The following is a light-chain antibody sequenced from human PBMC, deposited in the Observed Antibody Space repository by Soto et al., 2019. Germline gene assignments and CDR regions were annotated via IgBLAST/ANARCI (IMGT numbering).Light chain of an antibody. CDR2: GSS. CDR3: QQYGSSPPYT. Sequence: EVVLTQSPGTLSLSPGERVTLSCRASQSVSNNYLAWYQQKPGQSPKLLIFGSSDRATGIPDRFSGSGSGTDFTLTISSLEPEDFAVYYCQQYGSSPPYTFGQGTNLEI. V-gene: IGKV3-20*01. CDR1: QSVSNNY. J-gene: IGKJ2*01.